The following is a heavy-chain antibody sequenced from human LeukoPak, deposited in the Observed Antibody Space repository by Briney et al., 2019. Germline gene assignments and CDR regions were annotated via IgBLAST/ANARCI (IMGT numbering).Heavy chain of an antibody. D-gene: IGHD2-2*01. V-gene: IGHV4-34*01. J-gene: IGHJ4*02. Sequence: SETLSLTCAVYGGSFSGYYWSWIRQPPGKGLEWIGEINHSGSTNYNPSLKSRVTISVDTSKNQFSLKLSSVTVADTAVYYCARGADCSSTSCYLSWGQGTLVTVSS. CDR2: INHSGST. CDR3: ARGADCSSTSCYLS. CDR1: GGSFSGYY.